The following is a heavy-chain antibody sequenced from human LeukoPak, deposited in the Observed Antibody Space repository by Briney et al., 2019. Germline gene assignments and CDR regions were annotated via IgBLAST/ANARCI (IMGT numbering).Heavy chain of an antibody. CDR1: GDSASSNSVA. Sequence: SQTLSLTCAISGDSASSNSVAWNWVRQSPSRGLEWLGRTYYRSRWYNDYAVSVKSRITINPDTSKNQLSLQLNSVTPEDTAVYYCARDHDYGDYGTYEDYWGQGTLVTVSS. J-gene: IGHJ4*02. V-gene: IGHV6-1*01. CDR2: TYYRSRWYN. D-gene: IGHD4-17*01. CDR3: ARDHDYGDYGTYEDY.